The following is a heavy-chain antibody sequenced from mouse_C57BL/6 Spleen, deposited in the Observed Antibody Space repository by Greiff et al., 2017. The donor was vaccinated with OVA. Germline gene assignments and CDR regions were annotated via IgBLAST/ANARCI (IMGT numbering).Heavy chain of an antibody. CDR2: IDPENGDT. Sequence: EVQLQQSGAELVRPGASVKLSCTASGFNIKDDYMHWVKQRPEQGLEWIGWIDPENGDTEYASKFQGKATITADTSSNTAYLQLSSLTSEDTAVYCCTTGGGNYYYWGQGTLVTVSA. V-gene: IGHV14-4*01. J-gene: IGHJ3*01. CDR1: GFNIKDDY. D-gene: IGHD2-1*01. CDR3: TTGGGNYYY.